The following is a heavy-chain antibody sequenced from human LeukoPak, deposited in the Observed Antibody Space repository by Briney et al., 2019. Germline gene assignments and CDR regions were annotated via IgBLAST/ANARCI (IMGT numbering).Heavy chain of an antibody. CDR2: ISGSGAAT. Sequence: GGSLRLSCATSGFTFSSYAMSWVRQAPGKGLEWVSAISGSGAATYYADSVKARFTISRDNSKNTLYLQMNSLRAEDTAIYYCAKTGNNNEGSFDFWGQGTLVTVSS. V-gene: IGHV3-23*01. CDR1: GFTFSSYA. D-gene: IGHD1/OR15-1a*01. J-gene: IGHJ4*02. CDR3: AKTGNNNEGSFDF.